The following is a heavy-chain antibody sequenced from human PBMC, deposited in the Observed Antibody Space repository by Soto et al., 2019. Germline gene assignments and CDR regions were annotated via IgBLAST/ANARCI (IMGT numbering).Heavy chain of an antibody. CDR2: IYPGDSDT. D-gene: IGHD2-15*01. CDR3: ARRDIVVVVAAHDAFDI. Sequence: GESLKVCCKGSGYSITSYWVGWVSQMPGKGLEWMGIIYPGDSDTRYSPSFQGQVTISADKSISTAYLQWSSLKASDTAMYYCARRDIVVVVAAHDAFDIWGQGTMVTVSS. V-gene: IGHV5-51*01. CDR1: GYSITSYW. J-gene: IGHJ3*02.